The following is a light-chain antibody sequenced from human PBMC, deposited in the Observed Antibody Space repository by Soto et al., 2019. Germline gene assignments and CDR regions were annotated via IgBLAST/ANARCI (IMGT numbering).Light chain of an antibody. CDR3: QQTYSTPYT. V-gene: IGKV1-39*01. CDR2: TAG. CDR1: QRITTY. Sequence: IQMTQSPSSLSASVGDRVTITCRASQRITTYLNWYQQKPGNAPKLLITTAGTLQRGVPSRFSGSGSWTDFTLTITSLQREDFATYFCQQTYSTPYTFGQGTKLEIK. J-gene: IGKJ2*01.